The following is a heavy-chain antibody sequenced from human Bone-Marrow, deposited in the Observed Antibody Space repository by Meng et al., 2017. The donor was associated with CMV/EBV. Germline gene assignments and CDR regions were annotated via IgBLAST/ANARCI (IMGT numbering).Heavy chain of an antibody. V-gene: IGHV4-61*01. D-gene: IGHD1-1*01. Sequence: SETLSLTCTVSGGSVSSGSYYWSWTRQPPGKGLEWIGYIYYSGSTNYNPSLKSRVTISVDTSKNQFSLKLNSVTAADTAVYYCARSLEYWGQGTLVTVSS. J-gene: IGHJ4*02. CDR1: GGSVSSGSYY. CDR3: ARSLEY. CDR2: IYYSGST.